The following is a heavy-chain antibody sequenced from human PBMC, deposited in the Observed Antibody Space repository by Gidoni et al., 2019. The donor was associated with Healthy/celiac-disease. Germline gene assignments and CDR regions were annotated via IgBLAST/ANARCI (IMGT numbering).Heavy chain of an antibody. V-gene: IGHV3-11*05. D-gene: IGHD6-13*01. Sequence: QVQLVESGGGLVKPGGSLRRSCAASGFTFSDYYMSWIRQAPGKGLEWVSYISSSSSYTNYADSVKGRFTISRDNAKNSLYLQMNSLRAEDTAVYYCARGRYIGSSWYGGWFDPWGQGTLVTVSS. CDR1: GFTFSDYY. CDR3: ARGRYIGSSWYGGWFDP. CDR2: ISSSSSYT. J-gene: IGHJ5*02.